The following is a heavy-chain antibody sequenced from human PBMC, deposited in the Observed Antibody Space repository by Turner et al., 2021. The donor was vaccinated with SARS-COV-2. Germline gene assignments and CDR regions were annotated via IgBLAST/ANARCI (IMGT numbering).Heavy chain of an antibody. Sequence: EVQLVESGGGLVQPGGSLRLSCAASGFTFSSYWMNWVRQAPGKGLEWVANIKQDGSEKYYVDSVKGRFTISRDNAKNSLYLQMNSLRAEDTAVYYCARDCSSTNCYRSGFNYWGQGTLVTVSS. J-gene: IGHJ4*02. CDR1: GFTFSSYW. CDR3: ARDCSSTNCYRSGFNY. V-gene: IGHV3-7*01. CDR2: IKQDGSEK. D-gene: IGHD2-2*02.